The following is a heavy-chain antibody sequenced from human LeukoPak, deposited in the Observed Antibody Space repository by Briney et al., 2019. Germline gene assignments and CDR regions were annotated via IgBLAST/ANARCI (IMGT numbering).Heavy chain of an antibody. CDR1: GFTFSNYA. J-gene: IGHJ4*02. D-gene: IGHD1-26*01. CDR3: ATASDSGNYYVFDY. Sequence: PGGSLRLSCAASGFTFSNYAMSWVRQAPVKGLEWVSVISGSGGSTNYADSVKGRFPISRDNSKNTLYLQMNSLRAEDTAVYYCATASDSGNYYVFDYWGQGTLVTVSS. V-gene: IGHV3-23*01. CDR2: ISGSGGST.